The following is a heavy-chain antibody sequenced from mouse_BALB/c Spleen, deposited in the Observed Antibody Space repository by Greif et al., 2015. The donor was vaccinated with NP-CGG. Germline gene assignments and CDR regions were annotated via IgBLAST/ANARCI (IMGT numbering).Heavy chain of an antibody. CDR3: ARGYYGYPLDV. Sequence: EVQLVESGGGLVKPGGSLKLSCAASGFTFSSYAMSWVRQTPEKRLEWVASISSGGSTYYPDSVKGRFTISRDNARNILYLQMSSLRSEDTAMYYCARGYYGYPLDVWGAGTTVTVSS. D-gene: IGHD2-2*01. V-gene: IGHV5-6-5*01. J-gene: IGHJ1*01. CDR2: ISSGGST. CDR1: GFTFSSYA.